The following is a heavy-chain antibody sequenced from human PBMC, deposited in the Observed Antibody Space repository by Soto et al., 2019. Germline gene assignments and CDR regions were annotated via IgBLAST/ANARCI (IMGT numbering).Heavy chain of an antibody. CDR3: ARDPSSSPYYYYGMDV. V-gene: IGHV3-53*01. CDR2: IYSGGST. D-gene: IGHD6-6*01. CDR1: GFTVSSNY. J-gene: IGHJ6*02. Sequence: PGGSLRLSCAASGFTVSSNYMSWVRQAPGKGLEWVSVIYSGGSTYYADSVKGRFTISRDNSKNTLYLQMNSLGAEDTAVYYCARDPSSSPYYYYGMDVWGQGTTVTVSS.